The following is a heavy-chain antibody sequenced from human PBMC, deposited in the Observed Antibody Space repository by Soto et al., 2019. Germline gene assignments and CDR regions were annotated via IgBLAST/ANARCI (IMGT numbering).Heavy chain of an antibody. CDR1: GFTFSSYA. D-gene: IGHD1-26*01. V-gene: IGHV3-23*01. CDR2: VSIGGST. Sequence: DVQLLESGGGLVQPEGSLRLSCAASGFTFSSYAMGWVRQGPGKGLEWVAVVSIGGSTHYADSVRGRFPISRDNSKNTLSLQMNSLTAEDTAVYFCAKRRGAGGNFDYWGQGALVTVSS. J-gene: IGHJ4*02. CDR3: AKRRGAGGNFDY.